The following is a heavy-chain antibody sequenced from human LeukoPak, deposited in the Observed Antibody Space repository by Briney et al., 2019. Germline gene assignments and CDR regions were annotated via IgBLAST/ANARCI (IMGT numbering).Heavy chain of an antibody. V-gene: IGHV3-21*01. D-gene: IGHD3-22*01. J-gene: IGHJ4*02. CDR1: GFTFSSYE. Sequence: GGSLRLSCAASGFTFSSYEMNWVRQAPGKGLEWVSSISSSSSYIYYADSVKGRFTISRDNAKNSLYLQMNSLRAEDTAVYYCAREGVYYDSSGIDYWGQGTLVTVSS. CDR3: AREGVYYDSSGIDY. CDR2: ISSSSSYI.